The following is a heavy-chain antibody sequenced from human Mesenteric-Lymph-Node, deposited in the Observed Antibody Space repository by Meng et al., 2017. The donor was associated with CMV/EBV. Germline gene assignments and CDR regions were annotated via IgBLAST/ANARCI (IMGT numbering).Heavy chain of an antibody. V-gene: IGHV1-2*02. CDR3: TRDIGDFYDGSGRPPFAY. Sequence: TFTAFYMHWVRLAPGQGLEWVGWISPNSGDTNYAQKFQDRVTITGDTSINTVYMEMSSLRSDDAAVYYCTRDIGDFYDGSGRPPFAYWGQGTLVTVSS. J-gene: IGHJ4*02. CDR1: TFTAFY. CDR2: ISPNSGDT. D-gene: IGHD3-22*01.